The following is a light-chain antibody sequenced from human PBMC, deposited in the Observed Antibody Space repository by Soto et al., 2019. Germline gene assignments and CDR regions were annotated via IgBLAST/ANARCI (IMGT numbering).Light chain of an antibody. V-gene: IGLV3-21*02. CDR3: QVCESNSVFV. CDR2: DDA. Sequence: SYDLAQPPSVSVAPGQTARSTCCGNNIGSQSVHWYQQKPGQAPVLVVYDDADRPSGVPERFSGSKSGNMATLTISRVEAGDEADYYCQVCESNSVFVFGIGTKVTVL. CDR1: NIGSQS. J-gene: IGLJ1*01.